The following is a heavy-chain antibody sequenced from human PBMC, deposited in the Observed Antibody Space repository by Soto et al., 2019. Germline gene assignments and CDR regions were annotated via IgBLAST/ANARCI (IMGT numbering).Heavy chain of an antibody. D-gene: IGHD3-10*01. CDR3: ARGPWLVGDITSFDY. CDR1: GFTFNIYA. J-gene: IGHJ4*02. Sequence: PGGSLRLSCAASGFTFNIYAMSWVRQAPGKGLEWVSAISGSGGGTYYADSVEGRFTISRDNSNNTLYLQMSSLRAEDTAVYYCARGPWLVGDITSFDYWGQGTLVTVSS. CDR2: ISGSGGGT. V-gene: IGHV3-23*01.